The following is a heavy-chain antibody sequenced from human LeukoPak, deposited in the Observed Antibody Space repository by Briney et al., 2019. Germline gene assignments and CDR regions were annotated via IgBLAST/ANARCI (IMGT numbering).Heavy chain of an antibody. CDR1: GGSISSSSYY. CDR2: IYYSGST. V-gene: IGHV4-39*07. Sequence: PSETLSLTCTVSGGSISSSSYYWGWIRQPPGKGLEWIGSIYYSGSTNYNPSLKSRVTISVDTSKNQFSLKLSSVTAADTAVYYCARSLYYYDSSGVGYYFDYWGQGTLVTVSS. D-gene: IGHD3-22*01. J-gene: IGHJ4*02. CDR3: ARSLYYYDSSGVGYYFDY.